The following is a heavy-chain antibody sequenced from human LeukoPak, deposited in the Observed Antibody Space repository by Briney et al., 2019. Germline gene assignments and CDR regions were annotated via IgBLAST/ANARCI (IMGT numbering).Heavy chain of an antibody. Sequence: SVKVSCKASGGTFISYAISWVRQAPGQGLEWMGGIIPIFGTANYAQKFQGRVTITADESTSTAYMELSSLRSEDTAVYYCAREREVRQWLVIPPWYYYYGMDVWGQGTTVTVSS. D-gene: IGHD6-19*01. CDR3: AREREVRQWLVIPPWYYYYGMDV. V-gene: IGHV1-69*01. J-gene: IGHJ6*02. CDR1: GGTFISYA. CDR2: IIPIFGTA.